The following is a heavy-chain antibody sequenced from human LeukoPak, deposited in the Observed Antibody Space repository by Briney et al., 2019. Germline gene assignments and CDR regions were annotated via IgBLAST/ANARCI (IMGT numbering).Heavy chain of an antibody. Sequence: GGSLRLSCAASGFTFSSYTMNWVRQPPGKGLEWVSNIGTSSTTIYYADCVKGRFTISRDNAKNSLYLQMNSLRAEDTAVYYWARDPGFSSATGISWGQGTLVTVSS. V-gene: IGHV3-48*04. CDR2: IGTSSTTI. CDR1: GFTFSSYT. D-gene: IGHD2-2*01. CDR3: ARDPGFSSATGIS. J-gene: IGHJ5*02.